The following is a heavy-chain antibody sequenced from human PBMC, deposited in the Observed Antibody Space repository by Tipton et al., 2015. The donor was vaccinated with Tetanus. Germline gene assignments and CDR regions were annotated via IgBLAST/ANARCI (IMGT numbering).Heavy chain of an antibody. D-gene: IGHD6-25*01. V-gene: IGHV3-43*01. J-gene: IGHJ6*02. Sequence: SLRLSCAASGFTFDDYAMHWVRQAPGKGLEWVSLISWDARVTYYADAVKGRFTISRDNNKGSLYLQMSSLRTEDTALYFCARAQRADYFYGMDVWGQGTTVTVS. CDR2: ISWDARVT. CDR3: ARAQRADYFYGMDV. CDR1: GFTFDDYA.